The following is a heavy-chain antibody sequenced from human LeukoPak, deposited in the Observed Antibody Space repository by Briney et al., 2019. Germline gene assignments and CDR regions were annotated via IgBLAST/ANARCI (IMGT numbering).Heavy chain of an antibody. CDR1: GFTFSSYW. CDR3: AKDPNSGWGSAYFDF. D-gene: IGHD6-19*01. CDR2: IKQDGSEK. V-gene: IGHV3-7*01. J-gene: IGHJ4*02. Sequence: GGSLRLSCAASGFTFSSYWMSWVRQAPGKGLEWVANIKQDGSEKYYVDSVKGRFTISRDNAKNSLYLQMNSLRAEDTAVYYCAKDPNSGWGSAYFDFWGQGILVTVSS.